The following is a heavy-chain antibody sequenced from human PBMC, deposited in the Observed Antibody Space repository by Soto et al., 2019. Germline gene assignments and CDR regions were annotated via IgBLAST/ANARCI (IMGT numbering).Heavy chain of an antibody. CDR3: ARRAEANGWNGFGADKYYFDF. V-gene: IGHV1-8*01. D-gene: IGHD1-1*01. Sequence: ASVKVSCKASGYTFTSYDIYWVRQATGQGLEWMGWMNPNTGNSGYAQKFQGRVTVTSDTSINTVHMELSSLRSEDTAVYYCARRAEANGWNGFGADKYYFDFWGQGTLVTVSS. J-gene: IGHJ4*02. CDR2: MNPNTGNS. CDR1: GYTFTSYD.